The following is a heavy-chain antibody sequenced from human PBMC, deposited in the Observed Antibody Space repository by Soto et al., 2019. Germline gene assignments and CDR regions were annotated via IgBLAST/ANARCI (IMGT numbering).Heavy chain of an antibody. V-gene: IGHV3-23*01. CDR1: GFTFRSYA. Sequence: GGSLRLSGAASGFTFRSYAMTWVRQAPGQGLEWVSVISYNGANTYYADSVKGRFTISRDNSKGTVNLQMNTLRVEDTAVYYCARYIRGPTVFYFDFWGPGVLVTVSS. CDR2: ISYNGANT. CDR3: ARYIRGPTVFYFDF. D-gene: IGHD1-1*01. J-gene: IGHJ4*02.